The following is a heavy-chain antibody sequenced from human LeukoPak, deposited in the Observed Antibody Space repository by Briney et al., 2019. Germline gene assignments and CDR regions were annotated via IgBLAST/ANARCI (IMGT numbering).Heavy chain of an antibody. CDR1: DGSISNSSFY. V-gene: IGHV4-39*01. J-gene: IGHJ2*01. CDR3: ARQKYGWYFDL. CDR2: IYYSGST. Sequence: SETLSLTCTVSDGSISNSSFYWGWIRQPPGKGLEWIGNIYYSGSTYYNPSLKSRVTISVDTSKNQFSLKLSSVTAADTAVYYCARQKYGWYFDLWGRGTLVTVSS. D-gene: IGHD2-2*01.